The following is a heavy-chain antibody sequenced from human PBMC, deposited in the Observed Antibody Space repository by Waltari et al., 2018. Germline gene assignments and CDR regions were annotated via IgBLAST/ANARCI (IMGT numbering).Heavy chain of an antibody. J-gene: IGHJ4*02. CDR1: GDSIRDTFW. CDR3: ARDRGRGLYLDS. CDR2: VRGSGKT. D-gene: IGHD2-15*01. Sequence: QLQLQESGPRLVKPSGTPSLTCAVPGDSIRDTFWWSWVRQPPGKGLVWIGQVRGSGKTNYNPSFASRVTISLDTSSTQISLRLTSAAAADTAVYYCARDRGRGLYLDSWGQGTLIAVSP. V-gene: IGHV4-4*02.